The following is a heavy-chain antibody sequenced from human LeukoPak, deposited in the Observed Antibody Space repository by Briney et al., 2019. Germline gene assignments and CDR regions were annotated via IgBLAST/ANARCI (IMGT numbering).Heavy chain of an antibody. D-gene: IGHD3-22*01. J-gene: IGHJ3*02. CDR3: ARVPVHYYDSSGRSASLDI. CDR2: IWYDGSNK. Sequence: GGSLRLSCAASGFTFSSYGMHWVRQAPGKGLEWVAVIWYDGSNKYYADSVKGRFTISRDNSKNTLYLQMNSLRAEDTAVYYCARVPVHYYDSSGRSASLDIWGQGTVVTVSS. V-gene: IGHV3-33*01. CDR1: GFTFSSYG.